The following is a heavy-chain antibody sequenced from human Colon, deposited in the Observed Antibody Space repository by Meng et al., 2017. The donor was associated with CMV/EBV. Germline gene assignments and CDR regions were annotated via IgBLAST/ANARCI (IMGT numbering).Heavy chain of an antibody. V-gene: IGHV3-23*01. CDR2: INGNGADT. J-gene: IGHJ4*02. CDR3: ATDPYGYKYYFDY. Sequence: APGLTFSRHARHCVRQAPGKGLKWVSAINGNGADTYYGDSVKGRFTISRDNSKNTVYLQMNSLRAEDTAVYFCATDPYGYKYYFDYWGQGTLVTVSS. D-gene: IGHD5-24*01. CDR1: GLTFSRHA.